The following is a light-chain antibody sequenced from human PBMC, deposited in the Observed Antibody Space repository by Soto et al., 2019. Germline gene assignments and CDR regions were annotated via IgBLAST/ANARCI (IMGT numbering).Light chain of an antibody. Sequence: DIQLTQSPSSLSASVGDRVTITCHASQAIITYLNWFQQKPGKAPKLLIYDASHLETGVPSRFSGSGSGTAFTFTISSLQPEDIGTYYCQQYDNLPLTFGGGTQVEV. CDR3: QQYDNLPLT. CDR1: QAIITY. V-gene: IGKV1-33*01. CDR2: DAS. J-gene: IGKJ4*01.